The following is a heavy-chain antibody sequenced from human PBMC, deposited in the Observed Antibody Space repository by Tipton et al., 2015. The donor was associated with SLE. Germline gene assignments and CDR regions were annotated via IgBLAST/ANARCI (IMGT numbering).Heavy chain of an antibody. D-gene: IGHD1-1*01. CDR2: ISTISSYI. CDR3: AREENWNERI. J-gene: IGHJ3*02. CDR1: GFTFSSYA. Sequence: GSLRLSCAASGFTFSSYAMNWVRQAPGKGLEWVSSISTISSYIYYSDSLKGRFTISRDNTKNSLYLQMNSLRAEDTAVYYCAREENWNERIWGQGTMVTVSS. V-gene: IGHV3-21*01.